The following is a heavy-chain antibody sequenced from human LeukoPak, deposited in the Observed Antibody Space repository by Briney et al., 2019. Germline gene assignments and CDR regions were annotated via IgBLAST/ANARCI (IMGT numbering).Heavy chain of an antibody. CDR1: GFTFSSNA. CDR3: AKELFGSGNYYNGVFDF. D-gene: IGHD3-10*01. J-gene: IGHJ4*02. V-gene: IGHV3-23*01. CDR2: ISGGGDNI. Sequence: TGGSLRFSCAASGFTFSSNAMSWVPKSPGKGLQGFSSISGGGDNIQYADSVKGRFTISRDNSKNTLYLQMNSLRGEDTAVYYCAKELFGSGNYYNGVFDFWGQGTLVTVSS.